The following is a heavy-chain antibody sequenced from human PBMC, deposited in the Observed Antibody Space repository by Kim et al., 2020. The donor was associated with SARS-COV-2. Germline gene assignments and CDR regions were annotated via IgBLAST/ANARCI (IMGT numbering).Heavy chain of an antibody. CDR1: GGSISSYY. Sequence: SETLSLTCTVSGGSISSYYWSWIRQPPGKGLEWIGYIYYSGSTNYNPSLKSRVTISVDTSKNQFSLKLSSVTAADTAVYYCVRHRRGRIAAAASFDYWG. CDR3: VRHRRGRIAAAASFDY. D-gene: IGHD6-13*01. V-gene: IGHV4-59*08. J-gene: IGHJ4*01. CDR2: IYYSGST.